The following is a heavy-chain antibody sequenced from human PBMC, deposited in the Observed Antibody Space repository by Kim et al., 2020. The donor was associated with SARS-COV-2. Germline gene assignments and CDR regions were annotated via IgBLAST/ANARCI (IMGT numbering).Heavy chain of an antibody. J-gene: IGHJ4*02. CDR3: ATQIVAGTDY. CDR1: GFTFSTYG. D-gene: IGHD3-22*01. V-gene: IGHV3-30*03. CDR2: ISHDGIKK. Sequence: GGSLRLSCAASGFTFSTYGMIWVRQTPGKGLEWVAVISHDGIKKYYPDSAKGRFTISRDNSKNTLYLQMDSLRADDTAMYYCATQIVAGTDYWGQGTLVTVSS.